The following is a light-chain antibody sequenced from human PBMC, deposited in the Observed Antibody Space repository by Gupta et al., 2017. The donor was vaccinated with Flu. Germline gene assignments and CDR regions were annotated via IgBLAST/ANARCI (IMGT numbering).Light chain of an antibody. CDR1: SSDVGAYNY. Sequence: QSALTQPASVSGSPGQSITISCTGTSSDVGAYNYVSWYQLHPGKAPKLIIYEVNNRPSGVSYRFSGSKSGTTASLTISELHAEDEADYFCNSYTSSTDTRVFGTGTKVTVL. J-gene: IGLJ1*01. CDR2: EVN. V-gene: IGLV2-14*01. CDR3: NSYTSSTDTRV.